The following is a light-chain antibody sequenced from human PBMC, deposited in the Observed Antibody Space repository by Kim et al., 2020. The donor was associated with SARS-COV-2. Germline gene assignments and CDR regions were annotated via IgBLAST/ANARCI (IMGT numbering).Light chain of an antibody. CDR2: AAS. CDR3: QQYGSSPAIT. Sequence: EIVLTQSPGTLSLSPGERATLSCWASQSVSNNYLAWYQQRPGQAPRLLIYAASSRATGIPDRFSGSGSGIDFTLTISRLEPEDFVVYYCQQYGSSPAITFGQGTRLEIK. CDR1: QSVSNNY. J-gene: IGKJ5*01. V-gene: IGKV3-20*01.